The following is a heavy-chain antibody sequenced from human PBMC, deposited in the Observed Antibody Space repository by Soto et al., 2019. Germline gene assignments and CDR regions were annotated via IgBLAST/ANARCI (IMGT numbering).Heavy chain of an antibody. V-gene: IGHV3-30*04. Sequence: PGGSLRLSCAASGFTFSSFAMHWVRQAPGKGLEWVAVISNDGSRKYCADSVKGRCTISRDNSKNTLYLEMSRLRVEDTAVYYCARGGSDSDGYHGWFDFWGQGNLVTVSS. D-gene: IGHD3-22*01. CDR3: ARGGSDSDGYHGWFDF. CDR1: GFTFSSFA. J-gene: IGHJ5*01. CDR2: ISNDGSRK.